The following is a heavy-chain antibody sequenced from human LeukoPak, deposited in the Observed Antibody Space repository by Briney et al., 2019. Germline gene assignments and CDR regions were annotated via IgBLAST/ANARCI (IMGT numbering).Heavy chain of an antibody. V-gene: IGHV3-33*08. CDR1: GFTFTNYA. CDR2: IWYDGSNK. J-gene: IGHJ4*02. D-gene: IGHD3-22*01. Sequence: GGSLRLSCAASGFTFTNYAMSWVRQAPGKGLEWGAVIWYDGSNKYYADSVKGRFTISRDNSKNTLYLQMNSLRAEDTAVYYCARDNYDSSGSGDYFDYWGQGTLVTVSS. CDR3: ARDNYDSSGSGDYFDY.